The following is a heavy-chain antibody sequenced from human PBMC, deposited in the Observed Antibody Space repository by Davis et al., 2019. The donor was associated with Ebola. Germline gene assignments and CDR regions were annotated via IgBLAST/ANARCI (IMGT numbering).Heavy chain of an antibody. J-gene: IGHJ3*02. CDR3: ARFNRAAAGKNAFDI. CDR2: IYSGGST. Sequence: GESLKISCAASGFTVSSNYMSWVRQAPGKGLEWVSVIYSGGSTYYADSVKGRFTISRHNSKNELYLQMNSLRAEDTAVYYCARFNRAAAGKNAFDIWGQGTMVTVSS. CDR1: GFTVSSNY. D-gene: IGHD6-13*01. V-gene: IGHV3-53*04.